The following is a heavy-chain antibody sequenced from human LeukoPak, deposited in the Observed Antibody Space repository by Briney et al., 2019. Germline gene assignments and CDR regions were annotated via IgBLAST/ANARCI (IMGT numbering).Heavy chain of an antibody. CDR1: GFTFSNYG. V-gene: IGHV3-30*18. D-gene: IGHD3-22*01. Sequence: QPGGSLRLSCAASGFTFSNYGMHWVRQAPGKGLEWVAVISYDGSNKYYADSVKGRFTISRDNSKNTLYLQMDSLRAEDTAVYYCAKSPTFYFDISARNYGMDVWGQGTTVTVSS. CDR2: ISYDGSNK. CDR3: AKSPTFYFDISARNYGMDV. J-gene: IGHJ6*02.